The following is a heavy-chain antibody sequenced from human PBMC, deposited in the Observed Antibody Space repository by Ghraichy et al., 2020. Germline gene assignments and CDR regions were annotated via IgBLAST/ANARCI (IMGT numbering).Heavy chain of an antibody. J-gene: IGHJ6*03. CDR3: ASSPPMVRGWYYYYYMDV. CDR1: GFTFDDYG. CDR2: INWNGGST. D-gene: IGHD3-10*01. V-gene: IGHV3-20*04. Sequence: GALRLSCAASGFTFDDYGMSWVRQAPGKGLEWVSGINWNGGSTGYADSVKGRFTISRDNAKNSLYLQMNSLRAEDTALYYCASSPPMVRGWYYYYYMDVWGKGTTVTVSS.